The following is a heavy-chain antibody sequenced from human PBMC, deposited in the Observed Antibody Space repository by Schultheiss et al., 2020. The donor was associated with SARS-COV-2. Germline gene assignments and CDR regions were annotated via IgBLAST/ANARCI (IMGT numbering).Heavy chain of an antibody. Sequence: GSLRLSCAASGFTFSSYGMHWVRQAPGKGLEWVAVIWYDGSNKYYADSVKGRFTISRDNSKNTLYLQMNSLRAEDTAVYYCARDLRITIFGVVMKDGMDVWGQGTTVTVSS. D-gene: IGHD3-3*01. CDR3: ARDLRITIFGVVMKDGMDV. J-gene: IGHJ6*02. CDR2: IWYDGSNK. V-gene: IGHV3-33*08. CDR1: GFTFSSYG.